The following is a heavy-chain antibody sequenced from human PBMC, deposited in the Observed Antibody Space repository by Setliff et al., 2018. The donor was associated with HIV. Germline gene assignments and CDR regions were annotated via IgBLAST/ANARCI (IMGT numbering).Heavy chain of an antibody. CDR2: IYHGGTT. CDR1: GYSISSGYY. Sequence: NPSETLSLTCAVSGYSISSGYYWGWIRQPPGKGLEWVGSIYHGGTTYYNPSLKSRVIMSVDTSKKYFALRVTSVTAADSAVYYCARDTWFGESEDPFYYYMDVWGKGTTVTVSS. V-gene: IGHV4-38-2*02. D-gene: IGHD3-10*01. CDR3: ARDTWFGESEDPFYYYMDV. J-gene: IGHJ6*03.